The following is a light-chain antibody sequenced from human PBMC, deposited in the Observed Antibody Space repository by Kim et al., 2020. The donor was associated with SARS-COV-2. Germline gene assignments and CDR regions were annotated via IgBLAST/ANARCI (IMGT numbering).Light chain of an antibody. CDR3: QQYSSWPLT. J-gene: IGKJ4*01. CDR1: QSVSSN. Sequence: EIVMTQSPATLSVSPGERATLSCRASQSVSSNLAWYQQKPGQAPSLLIYGASTRATGVPARFSGSGSGTEFTLAISSLQSEDFALYYCQQYSSWPLTFGGGTKVDIK. V-gene: IGKV3-15*01. CDR2: GAS.